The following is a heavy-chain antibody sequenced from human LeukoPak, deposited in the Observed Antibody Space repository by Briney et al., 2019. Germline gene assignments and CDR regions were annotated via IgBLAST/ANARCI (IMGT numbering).Heavy chain of an antibody. V-gene: IGHV4-59*12. CDR1: GGSISSYY. CDR3: ARDPPTYYDILTGYYGAFDI. CDR2: IYYSGST. D-gene: IGHD3-9*01. Sequence: PSETLSLTCTVSGGSISSYYWSWIQQPPGKGLEWIGYIYYSGSTNYNPSLKSRVTISVDTSKNQFSLKLSSVTAADTAVYYCARDPPTYYDILTGYYGAFDIWGQGTMVTVSS. J-gene: IGHJ3*02.